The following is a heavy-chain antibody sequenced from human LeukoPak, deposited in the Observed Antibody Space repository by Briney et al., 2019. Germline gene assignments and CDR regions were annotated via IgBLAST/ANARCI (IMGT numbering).Heavy chain of an antibody. J-gene: IGHJ4*02. CDR3: ARAYSSSWYANFDY. D-gene: IGHD6-13*01. CDR1: GGSISSYY. V-gene: IGHV4-59*01. Sequence: SETLSLTCTVSGGSISSYYWSWIRQPPGKGLEWIGYIYYSGSTNYNPSLKSRVTISVDTSKNQFSLKLSSVTAADTAVYYCARAYSSSWYANFDYWGQGTLVTVSS. CDR2: IYYSGST.